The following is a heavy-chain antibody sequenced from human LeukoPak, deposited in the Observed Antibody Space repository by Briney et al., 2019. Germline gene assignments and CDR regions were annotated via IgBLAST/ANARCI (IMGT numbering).Heavy chain of an antibody. CDR3: AKGSIYGDYGDFDH. J-gene: IGHJ4*02. Sequence: GGSLRLSCAASGFSFDFSGYAMSWVRQPPGKGLEGVQGINGIGTSIYYADSVKGRFTISRDNSDNTLYLQMNSLRADDTAVYYCAKGSIYGDYGDFDHWGQGTLVTVSS. D-gene: IGHD4-17*01. V-gene: IGHV3-23*05. CDR1: GFSFDFSGYA. CDR2: INGIGTSI.